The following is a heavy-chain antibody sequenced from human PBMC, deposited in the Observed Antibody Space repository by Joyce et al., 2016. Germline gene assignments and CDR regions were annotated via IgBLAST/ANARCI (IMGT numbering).Heavy chain of an antibody. Sequence: QVQLVESGGGVVQPGRSLRLSCAASGVTFSDYAMHWVRQAPGKGLEWVAIISHDGSHKYYADSVKGRFTISRENSNNTLYFQMNSLRAEDTAVYYCAKDRSSGWYGGWFDPWGQGTLVTVSS. J-gene: IGHJ5*02. CDR3: AKDRSSGWYGGWFDP. CDR1: GVTFSDYA. D-gene: IGHD6-13*01. CDR2: ISHDGSHK. V-gene: IGHV3-30*18.